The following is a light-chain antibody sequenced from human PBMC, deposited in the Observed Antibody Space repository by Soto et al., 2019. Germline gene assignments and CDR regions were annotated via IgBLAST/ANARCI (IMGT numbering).Light chain of an antibody. Sequence: EVVLTQSPGTLSLSAGEKVTLSCRASQPVATNSVAWYQQKPGQAPRLLFYSASNRATGVPDRFSGSGSETNFTLTISRLEPDDFAFYYCQQYGSSPMYTFGQGTKLEIK. CDR3: QQYGSSPMYT. CDR1: QPVATNS. J-gene: IGKJ2*01. V-gene: IGKV3-20*01. CDR2: SAS.